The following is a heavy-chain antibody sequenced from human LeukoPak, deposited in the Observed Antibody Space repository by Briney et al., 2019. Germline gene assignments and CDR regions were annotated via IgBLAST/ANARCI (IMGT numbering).Heavy chain of an antibody. J-gene: IGHJ3*02. CDR3: ARLPNSGSYLGHLDI. V-gene: IGHV4-39*01. D-gene: IGHD1-26*01. Sequence: SETLSLTCTVSGGSISSNSYYWGWIRQPPGKGLDWIGSIYYSGSTYYNPSLKSRVTISVDTSKNQFSLKLSSATAADTAMYYCARLPNSGSYLGHLDIWGQGTMVTVSS. CDR2: IYYSGST. CDR1: GGSISSNSYY.